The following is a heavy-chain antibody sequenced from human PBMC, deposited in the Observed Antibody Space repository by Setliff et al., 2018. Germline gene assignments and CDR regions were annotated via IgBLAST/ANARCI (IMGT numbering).Heavy chain of an antibody. CDR3: ARAHFQTLLWFGEPQKGSMDAFDI. D-gene: IGHD3-10*01. CDR1: GGSISSYY. CDR2: IYTSGST. Sequence: PSETLSLTCTVSGGSISSYYWSWIRQPAGKGLEWIGRIYTSGSTNYNPSLKSRVTMSVDTSKNRFSLKLSSVTAADTAVYYCARAHFQTLLWFGEPQKGSMDAFDIWGQGTMVTVSS. V-gene: IGHV4-4*07. J-gene: IGHJ3*02.